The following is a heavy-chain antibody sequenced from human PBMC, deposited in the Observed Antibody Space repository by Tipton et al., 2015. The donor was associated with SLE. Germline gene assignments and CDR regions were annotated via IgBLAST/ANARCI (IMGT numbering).Heavy chain of an antibody. Sequence: SLRLSCAASGFTFSDYYMSWIRQAPGKGLEWVSDTSGSRSAICYADSVKGRFTISRDNAKNSLYLQMNSLRAEDTAVYYCARGLVFGFDYWGQGTLVTVSS. CDR1: GFTFSDYY. V-gene: IGHV3-11*01. CDR3: ARGLVFGFDY. CDR2: TSGSRSAI. D-gene: IGHD3-3*01. J-gene: IGHJ4*02.